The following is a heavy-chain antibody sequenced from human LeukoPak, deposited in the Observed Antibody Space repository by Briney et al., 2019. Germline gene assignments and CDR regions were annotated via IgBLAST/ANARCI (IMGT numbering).Heavy chain of an antibody. V-gene: IGHV1-18*01. CDR3: ARHSGSYSVLGLASN. J-gene: IGHJ4*02. CDR1: GYTFTSYG. D-gene: IGHD1-26*01. CDR2: ISAYNGNT. Sequence: ASVKVSCKASGYTFTSYGISWVRQAPGQGLEWMGWISAYNGNTNYAQKLQGRVTMTTDTSTSTAYMELRSLRSDDTAVYYCARHSGSYSVLGLASNWGQGTLVTVSS.